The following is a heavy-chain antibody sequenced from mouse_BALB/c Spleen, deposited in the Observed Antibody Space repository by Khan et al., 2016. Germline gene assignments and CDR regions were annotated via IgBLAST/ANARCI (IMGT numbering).Heavy chain of an antibody. J-gene: IGHJ2*01. CDR1: GYSITSDYA. Sequence: QLEESGPGLVKPSQSLSLTCTVTGYSITSDYAWNWIRQFPGNKLEWMGYISYSGSTSYNPSLKSRISITRDTSKNQFFLQLNSVTTEDTATYYCARYYYGKEAYYFDCWGQGTTLTVSS. CDR3: ARYYYGKEAYYFDC. V-gene: IGHV3-2*02. CDR2: ISYSGST. D-gene: IGHD1-1*01.